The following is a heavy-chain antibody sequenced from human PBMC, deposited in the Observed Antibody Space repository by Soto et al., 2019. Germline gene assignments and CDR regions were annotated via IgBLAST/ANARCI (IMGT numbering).Heavy chain of an antibody. Sequence: SETLSLTCAVSADSISSGRYAWNCIRQAPGKGLEWIGYIYQSGSTSYNPSLKSRVTISVDKSKNQFSLKLSSVTAADTAVYYCARGRYSYGYWSPDYYYYGMDVWGQGTTVT. V-gene: IGHV4-30-2*01. CDR1: ADSISSGRYA. CDR2: IYQSGST. CDR3: ARGRYSYGYWSPDYYYYGMDV. J-gene: IGHJ6*02. D-gene: IGHD5-18*01.